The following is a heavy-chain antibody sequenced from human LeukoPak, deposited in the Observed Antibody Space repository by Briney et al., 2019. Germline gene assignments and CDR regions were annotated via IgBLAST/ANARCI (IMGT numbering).Heavy chain of an antibody. Sequence: ASVTVSFKASGYTFTGYYIHWVRQAPGQGLEWMGWINPNSGGTNYAQKFQGRVTMTRDTSISTAYMELSRLRSDDTAVYYCARGERNYGNYWGQGTLVTVSS. CDR1: GYTFTGYY. V-gene: IGHV1-2*02. J-gene: IGHJ4*02. D-gene: IGHD1-7*01. CDR2: INPNSGGT. CDR3: ARGERNYGNY.